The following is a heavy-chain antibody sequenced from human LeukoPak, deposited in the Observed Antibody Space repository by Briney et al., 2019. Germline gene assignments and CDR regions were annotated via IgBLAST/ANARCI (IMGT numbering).Heavy chain of an antibody. CDR3: TKETYDYLWGTSHVIYWFDP. CDR2: ISGDGGST. V-gene: IGHV3-43*02. J-gene: IGHJ5*02. CDR1: GFTFDDYA. Sequence: GGSLRLSCAASGFTFDDYAMHWVRQAPGKGLEWVSLISGDGGSTYYADSVKGRFTISRDNSKNSLYLQMNSLTTEDSAFYYCTKETYDYLWGTSHVIYWFDPWGQGTLVTVSS. D-gene: IGHD3-16*01.